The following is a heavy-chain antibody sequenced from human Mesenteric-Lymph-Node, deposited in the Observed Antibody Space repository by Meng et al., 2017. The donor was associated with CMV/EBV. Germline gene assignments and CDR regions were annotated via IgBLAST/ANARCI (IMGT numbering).Heavy chain of an antibody. V-gene: IGHV3-48*03. CDR2: ISSSGSTI. CDR3: AKSPGAYYYYGMDV. D-gene: IGHD4-17*01. Sequence: GESLKISCAASGFTFSSYEMNWVRQAPGKGLEWVSYISSSGSTIYYADSVKGRFTISRDNSKNTLYLQMNSLRAEDTAVYYCAKSPGAYYYYGMDVWGQGTTVTVSS. J-gene: IGHJ6*02. CDR1: GFTFSSYE.